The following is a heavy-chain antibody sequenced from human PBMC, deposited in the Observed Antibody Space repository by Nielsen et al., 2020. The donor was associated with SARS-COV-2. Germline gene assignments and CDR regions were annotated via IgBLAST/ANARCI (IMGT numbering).Heavy chain of an antibody. V-gene: IGHV3-33*01. J-gene: IGHJ5*02. Sequence: GESLKISCAASGFTFSSYGMHWVRQAPGKGLDWVAVIWYDGSNKYYADSVKGRFTISRDNSKNTLYLQMNSLRAEDTAVYYCARPMGGSYYNWFDPWGQGTLVTVSS. CDR1: GFTFSSYG. D-gene: IGHD1-26*01. CDR3: ARPMGGSYYNWFDP. CDR2: IWYDGSNK.